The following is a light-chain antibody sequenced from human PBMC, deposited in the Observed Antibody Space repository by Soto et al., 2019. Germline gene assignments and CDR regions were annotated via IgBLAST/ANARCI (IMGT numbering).Light chain of an antibody. CDR2: DAS. Sequence: DIQMTQSPSSLSASVGDRVTITCQASQNINNYLNWYQQKPGRAPKLLIYDASNLEAGVPSRFRGSGSGTDFTFTISRLQPEDVATYYCQQYENLPTFGQGTRMEIK. CDR1: QNINNY. CDR3: QQYENLPT. V-gene: IGKV1-33*01. J-gene: IGKJ5*01.